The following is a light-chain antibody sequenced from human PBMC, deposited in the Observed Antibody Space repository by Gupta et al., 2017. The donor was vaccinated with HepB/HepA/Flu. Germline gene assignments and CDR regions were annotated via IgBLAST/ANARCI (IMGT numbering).Light chain of an antibody. CDR3: QEEASTRQS. CDR1: QSVFYGSTNTNY. CDR2: WAS. Sequence: DIVMTQSPDSLAVSLVERATINCRSSQSVFYGSTNTNYLAWYTQKPVQRRKLLMYWASTRESGVPDRFSARGSGRDFTLTLSILQGEDMTVYYCQEEASTRQSFGQGSKLE. V-gene: IGKV4-1*01. J-gene: IGKJ1*01.